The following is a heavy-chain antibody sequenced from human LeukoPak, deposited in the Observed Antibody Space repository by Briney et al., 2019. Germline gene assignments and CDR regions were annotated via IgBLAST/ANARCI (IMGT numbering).Heavy chain of an antibody. CDR3: AGESSLFFDV. Sequence: PSETLSLTCTVSGVSVSSYYWSWIRQPAGKGLEWIGRIYISGSTNYNPSLKSRVTMSVDTSKNQFSLKLSSVTAADTAVYYCAGESSLFFDVWGQGTLVTVSS. D-gene: IGHD6-6*01. V-gene: IGHV4-4*07. CDR2: IYISGST. J-gene: IGHJ4*02. CDR1: GVSVSSYY.